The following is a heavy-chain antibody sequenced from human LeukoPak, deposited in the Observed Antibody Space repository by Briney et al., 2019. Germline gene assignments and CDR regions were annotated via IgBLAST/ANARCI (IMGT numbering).Heavy chain of an antibody. D-gene: IGHD1-26*01. Sequence: SETLSLTCTVSSGSIISDYWSWFRQPPGKGLEWIGYIYYSGSTNYNPSLKSQVTILVDTFKNQFSLKLSSVTAADTAVYYCARWTYSGSYYYMDVWGKGTTVTVSS. CDR1: SGSIISDY. J-gene: IGHJ6*03. CDR3: ARWTYSGSYYYMDV. V-gene: IGHV4-59*01. CDR2: IYYSGST.